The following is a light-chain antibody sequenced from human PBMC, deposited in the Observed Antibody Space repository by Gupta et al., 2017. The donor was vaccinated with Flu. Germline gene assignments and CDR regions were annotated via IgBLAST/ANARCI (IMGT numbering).Light chain of an antibody. V-gene: IGLV1-51*01. Sequence: KVTISCSGSNSNIGNNYVSWYQQIPGTAPKLLIYDNYKRPSGIPDRFSGSKSGTSATLGITGLQTGDEADYYCGTWDSSLSAGVFGGGTKLTVL. CDR2: DNY. CDR1: NSNIGNNY. J-gene: IGLJ2*01. CDR3: GTWDSSLSAGV.